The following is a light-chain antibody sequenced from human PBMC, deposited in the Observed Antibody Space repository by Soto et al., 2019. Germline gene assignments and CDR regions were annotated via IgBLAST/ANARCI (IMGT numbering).Light chain of an antibody. V-gene: IGKV3-11*01. Sequence: VMTQSPATLSVSPGERATLSCRASESVSRNLAWYQQKPGQAPRLLIYDASTRATGIPDRFSGSGSGTDFTLTISNLEPEDSAVYYCQQRSNWPSITFGQGTDWRL. CDR3: QQRSNWPSIT. CDR1: ESVSRN. J-gene: IGKJ5*01. CDR2: DAS.